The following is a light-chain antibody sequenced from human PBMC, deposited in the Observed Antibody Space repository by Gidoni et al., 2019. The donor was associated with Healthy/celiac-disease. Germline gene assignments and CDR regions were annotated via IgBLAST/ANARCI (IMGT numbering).Light chain of an antibody. CDR3: QQCNSTPLT. J-gene: IGKJ4*01. V-gene: IGKV4-1*01. CDR1: QSVLYSSNNKNY. CDR2: WAS. Sequence: DIVMSQSPDSLAVPLGERATINCKSSQSVLYSSNNKNYTAWYQQKPGQPPKLLIYWASTRESGVHDRFSGGGSGTDFTLTSSSLQAEDVAVYCCQQCNSTPLTFGGGTKVEIK.